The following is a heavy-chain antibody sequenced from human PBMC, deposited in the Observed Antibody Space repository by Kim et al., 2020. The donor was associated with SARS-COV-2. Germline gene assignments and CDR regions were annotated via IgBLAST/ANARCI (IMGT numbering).Heavy chain of an antibody. V-gene: IGHV4-31*02. D-gene: IGHD3-10*01. J-gene: IGHJ4*02. Sequence: YNPSLKSRVTISVDTSKNQFSLKLSSVTAADTAVYYCARVPDYYGSGSYTWGQGTLVTVSS. CDR3: ARVPDYYGSGSYT.